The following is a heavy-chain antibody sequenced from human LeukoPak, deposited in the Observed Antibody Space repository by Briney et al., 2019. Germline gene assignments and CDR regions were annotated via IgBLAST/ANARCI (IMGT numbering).Heavy chain of an antibody. V-gene: IGHV3-7*03. CDR1: GFTFSSYW. D-gene: IGHD6-19*01. Sequence: GGSLRLSCAASGFTFSSYWMSWVRQAPGKGLEWVANINQDGSEKYYVDSVKGRFTISRDNAKNSLYLQMNSLRAEDTAVYYCARDAGGYSSGWYPGYWGQGTLVTVSS. J-gene: IGHJ4*02. CDR3: ARDAGGYSSGWYPGY. CDR2: INQDGSEK.